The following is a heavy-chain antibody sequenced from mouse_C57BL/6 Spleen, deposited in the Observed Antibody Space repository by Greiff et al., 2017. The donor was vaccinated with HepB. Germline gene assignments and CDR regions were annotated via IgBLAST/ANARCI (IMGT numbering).Heavy chain of an antibody. CDR2: ISDGGSYT. CDR1: GFTFSSYA. Sequence: DVHLVESGGGLVKPGGSLKLSCAASGFTFSSYAMSWVRQTPEKRLEWVATISDGGSYTYYPDNVKGRFTISRDNAKNNLYLQMSHLKSEDTAMYYCAREPPPYDYDEGAYWGQGTLVTVSA. V-gene: IGHV5-4*01. D-gene: IGHD2-4*01. CDR3: AREPPPYDYDEGAY. J-gene: IGHJ3*01.